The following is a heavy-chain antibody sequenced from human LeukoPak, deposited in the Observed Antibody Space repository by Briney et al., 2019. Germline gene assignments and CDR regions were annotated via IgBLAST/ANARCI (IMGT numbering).Heavy chain of an antibody. CDR2: ISGDGSRT. D-gene: IGHD5-18*01. CDR1: GFAFVDYA. V-gene: IGHV3-23*01. CDR3: VREDVDTSFDY. J-gene: IGHJ4*01. Sequence: GGSLRLSCAASGFAFVDYAMNWVRQASGKGLEWVSAISGDGSRTYYIDSVKGRFTISRDTSKNTLYLHLNSLRAEDTAVYYCVREDVDTSFDYWGHGTLVTVSS.